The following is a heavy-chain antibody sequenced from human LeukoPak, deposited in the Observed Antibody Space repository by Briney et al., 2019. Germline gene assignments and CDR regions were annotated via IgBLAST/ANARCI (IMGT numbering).Heavy chain of an antibody. Sequence: ASVKVSCKASGYTFTGYYMHWVRQAPGQGLEWMGWINPNSGGTNYAQKFQGRVTMTTDTSTNTAYMEVRSLRSDDTAVYYCAREAPVAAGSDAFDIWGQGTMVAVSS. CDR3: AREAPVAAGSDAFDI. CDR1: GYTFTGYY. V-gene: IGHV1-2*02. D-gene: IGHD6-19*01. J-gene: IGHJ3*02. CDR2: INPNSGGT.